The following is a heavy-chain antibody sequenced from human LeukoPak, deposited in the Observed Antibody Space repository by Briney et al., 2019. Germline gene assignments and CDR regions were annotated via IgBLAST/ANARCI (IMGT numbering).Heavy chain of an antibody. V-gene: IGHV3-21*01. J-gene: IGHJ4*02. CDR2: ISSSSSYI. D-gene: IGHD3-3*01. CDR1: GFTFDDYA. Sequence: GGSLRLSCAASGFTFDDYAMHWVRQAPGKGLEWVSSISSSSSYIYYADSVKGRFTISRDNAKNSLCLQMNSLRAEDQAVYYCARDDKPYFTIFGVVTQDYWGQGTLATVSS. CDR3: ARDDKPYFTIFGVVTQDY.